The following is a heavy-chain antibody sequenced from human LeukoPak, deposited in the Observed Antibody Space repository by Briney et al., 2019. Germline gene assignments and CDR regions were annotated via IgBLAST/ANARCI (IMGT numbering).Heavy chain of an antibody. Sequence: ASVKVSCKASGYTFTGYYMHWVRQAPGQGLEWMGWINTNTGNPTYAQGFTGRFVFSLDTSVSTAYLQISSLKAEDTAVYYCARDTSSSYDYWGQGTLVTVSS. CDR3: ARDTSSSYDY. D-gene: IGHD6-13*01. CDR1: GYTFTGYY. CDR2: INTNTGNP. J-gene: IGHJ4*02. V-gene: IGHV7-4-1*02.